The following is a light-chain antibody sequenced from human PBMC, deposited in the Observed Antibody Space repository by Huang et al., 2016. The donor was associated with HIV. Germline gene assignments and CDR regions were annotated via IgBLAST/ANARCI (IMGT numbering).Light chain of an antibody. CDR3: QQYQDWPRT. CDR1: QSVSSN. Sequence: EIVMTQSPGTLSLSPGETATLSCRPSQSVSSNLAWYQHKPGQAPRLLIYGASTGATGVPARCSGSGSGTGFTLTISSLQSDDFVVYYCQQYQDWPRTFGQGTKVEIK. CDR2: GAS. J-gene: IGKJ1*01. V-gene: IGKV3-15*01.